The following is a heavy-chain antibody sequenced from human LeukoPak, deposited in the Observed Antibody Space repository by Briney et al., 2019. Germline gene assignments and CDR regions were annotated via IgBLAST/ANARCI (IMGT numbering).Heavy chain of an antibody. V-gene: IGHV4-39*07. Sequence: SETLSLTCTVSGGSISSSSYYWGWIRQPPGKGLEWIGSIYYSGSTYYNPSLKSRVTISVDTSKNQFSLKLSSVTAADTAVYYCARRRIALFSTANGYNYYFDYWGQGTLVTVSS. CDR3: ARRRIALFSTANGYNYYFDY. D-gene: IGHD5-24*01. CDR1: GGSISSSSYY. J-gene: IGHJ4*02. CDR2: IYYSGST.